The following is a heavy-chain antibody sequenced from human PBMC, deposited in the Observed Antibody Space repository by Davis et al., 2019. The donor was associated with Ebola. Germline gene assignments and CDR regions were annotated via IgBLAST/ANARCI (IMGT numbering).Heavy chain of an antibody. V-gene: IGHV4-39*01. D-gene: IGHD4-17*01. J-gene: IGHJ4*02. CDR1: GGSISSGDYY. CDR3: ARLRMTTVTRKYYFDY. Sequence: SETLSLTCTVSGGSISSGDYYWGWIRQPPGKGLEWVGSAYSSGSMYHNPSLRGRVTISVDTSKNQFSLKLSSVTAADTAVYYCARLRMTTVTRKYYFDYWGQGTLVTVSS. CDR2: AYSSGSM.